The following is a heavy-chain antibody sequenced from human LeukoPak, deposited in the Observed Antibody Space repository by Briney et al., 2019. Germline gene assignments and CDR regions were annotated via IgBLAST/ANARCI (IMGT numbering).Heavy chain of an antibody. CDR3: ATREVLNSWFDP. J-gene: IGHJ5*02. CDR2: INHSGST. Sequence: SETLSLTCAVSGGSISSGGYYWSWIRQPPGKGLEWIGEINHSGSTNYNPSLKSRVTISVDTSKNQFSLKLSSLTAADTAVYYCATREVLNSWFDPWGQGTLVTVSS. V-gene: IGHV4-34*01. D-gene: IGHD3-16*01. CDR1: GGSISSGGYY.